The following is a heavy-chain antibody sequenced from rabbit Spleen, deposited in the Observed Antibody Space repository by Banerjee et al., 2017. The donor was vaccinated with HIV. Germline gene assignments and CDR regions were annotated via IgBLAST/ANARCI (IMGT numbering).Heavy chain of an antibody. J-gene: IGHJ4*01. CDR3: ARDTEREHGDWGVLGL. V-gene: IGHV1S45*01. D-gene: IGHD2-1*01. CDR2: IGSCSGTS. CDR1: GFSFSTTYW. Sequence: QEHLVESGGGLVQPEGSRTLTCTASGFSFSTTYWICWVRQAPGKGLEWIGCIGSCSGTSGGASWSKGRVNISKTTSTTVTLQMTILTAADTAADSCARDTEREHGDWGVLGLWGPGTLVTVS.